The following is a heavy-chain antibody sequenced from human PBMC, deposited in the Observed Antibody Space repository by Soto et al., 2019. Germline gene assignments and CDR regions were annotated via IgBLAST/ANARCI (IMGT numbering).Heavy chain of an antibody. CDR3: ARPGNSSGWYGDAFDI. CDR2: IIPILGIA. J-gene: IGHJ3*02. CDR1: GGTFCSYT. D-gene: IGHD6-19*01. V-gene: IGHV1-69*02. Sequence: QVQLVQSGAEVKKPGSSVKVSCKASGGTFCSYTISWVRQAPGQGLEWMGRIIPILGIANYAQKFQGRVTITADKSTSTAYMELSSLRSEDTAVYYCARPGNSSGWYGDAFDIWGQGTMVTVSS.